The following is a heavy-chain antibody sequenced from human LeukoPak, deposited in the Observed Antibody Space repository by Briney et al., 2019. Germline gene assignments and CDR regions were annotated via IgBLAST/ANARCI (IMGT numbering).Heavy chain of an antibody. Sequence: PGGSLRLSCAASGFTFSSYGMHWVRQAPGKGLERVAVIWYDGSNKYYADSVKGRFTISRDNSKNTLYLQMNSLRAEDTAVYYCAKDGVPGDSSGYYPDYWGQGTLVTVSS. CDR2: IWYDGSNK. CDR1: GFTFSSYG. J-gene: IGHJ4*02. CDR3: AKDGVPGDSSGYYPDY. V-gene: IGHV3-33*06. D-gene: IGHD3-22*01.